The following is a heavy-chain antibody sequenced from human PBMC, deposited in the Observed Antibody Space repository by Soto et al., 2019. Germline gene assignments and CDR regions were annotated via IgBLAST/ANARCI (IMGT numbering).Heavy chain of an antibody. D-gene: IGHD2-15*01. CDR1: GFTFSSYA. V-gene: IGHV3-23*01. Sequence: GGSLRLSCAASGFTFSSYAMTWVRQAPGKGLEWVSSISFSNGSTYYADSVKGRLTISRYNSKNTLFLQMNSLRVEDTAVYYCVKDDRILGRRYFDLWGRGTLVTVSS. CDR3: VKDDRILGRRYFDL. J-gene: IGHJ2*01. CDR2: ISFSNGST.